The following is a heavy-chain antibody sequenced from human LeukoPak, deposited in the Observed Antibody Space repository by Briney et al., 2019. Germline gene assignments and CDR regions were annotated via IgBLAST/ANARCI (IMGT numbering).Heavy chain of an antibody. CDR3: TRGAGWLIDY. Sequence: SETLSLTCTVSDDSISDYYQGWIRQPPGKGLEWIGYFYNSGRSTYNPSLKSRVTISADTSKNHFSLMLNSVTTADTAVYYCTRGAGWLIDYWGQGILVTVSS. V-gene: IGHV4-59*01. CDR2: FYNSGRS. D-gene: IGHD3-16*01. J-gene: IGHJ4*02. CDR1: DDSISDYY.